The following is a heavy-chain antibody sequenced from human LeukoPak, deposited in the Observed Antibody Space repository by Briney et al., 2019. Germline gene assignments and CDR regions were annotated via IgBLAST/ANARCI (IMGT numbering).Heavy chain of an antibody. CDR1: GFTFSNYW. CDR3: AILGAAGTVDY. Sequence: QPGGSLRLSCAASGFTFSNYWIHWVRQAPGKGLVRVSRINSDGSSTSYADSVKGRFTISRDNAKNTLYLQMNSLRAEDTAVYYCAILGAAGTVDYWGQGTLVTVSS. D-gene: IGHD6-13*01. J-gene: IGHJ4*02. CDR2: INSDGSST. V-gene: IGHV3-74*01.